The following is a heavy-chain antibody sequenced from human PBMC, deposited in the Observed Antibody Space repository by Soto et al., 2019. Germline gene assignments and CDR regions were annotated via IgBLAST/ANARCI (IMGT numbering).Heavy chain of an antibody. D-gene: IGHD2-15*01. V-gene: IGHV4-59*01. CDR1: SGSIISYY. Sequence: PSETLSLTCTVSSGSIISYYWSWIRQPPGKGLEWIGYIYYSGSTNYNPSLKSRVTISVDTSKSQFSLKLSSVTAADTAVYYCAGTRGYCSGGSCTTVVDYWGQGTLVTVSS. CDR3: AGTRGYCSGGSCTTVVDY. CDR2: IYYSGST. J-gene: IGHJ4*02.